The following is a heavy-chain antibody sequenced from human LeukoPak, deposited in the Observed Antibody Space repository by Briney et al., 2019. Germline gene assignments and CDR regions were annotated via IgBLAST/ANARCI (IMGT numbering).Heavy chain of an antibody. CDR3: ARADYMDV. V-gene: IGHV3-48*03. CDR2: ITSAGNNR. J-gene: IGHJ6*03. CDR1: GFNFLSYE. Sequence: AGGSLRLSCEDSGFNFLSYEFNWVRQAPGKGLEWIAYITSAGNNRYYADSVKGRFTISRDDAKDSLFLQLDSLRPEDTALYYCARADYMDVWGKGTWVTVS.